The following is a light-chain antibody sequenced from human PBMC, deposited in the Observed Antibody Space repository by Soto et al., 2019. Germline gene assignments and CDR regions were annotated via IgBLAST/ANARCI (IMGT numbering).Light chain of an antibody. CDR1: QSVSSN. CDR3: QQRSSWPLT. CDR2: GAS. J-gene: IGKJ4*02. V-gene: IGKV3-11*01. Sequence: EIVMTQSPATLSVSPGESATLSCRASQSVSSNLVWYQQKPGQAPRXXIDGASNRATGIPARFSGSGSGTDFTLTISSLEPEDFAVYFCQQRSSWPLTFGGGTKVDIK.